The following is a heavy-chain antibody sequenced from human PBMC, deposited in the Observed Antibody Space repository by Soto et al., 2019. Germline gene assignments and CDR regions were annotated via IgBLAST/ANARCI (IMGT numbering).Heavy chain of an antibody. CDR3: GSEYCSGGSCYSPDY. CDR1: GYTFTSFG. Sequence: QVQLVQSGAEVKKPGASVKVSCKASGYTFTSFGISWVRQAPGQGLEWMGWISTYNGNTNDAQKLQGRVTMTTDTSTSTAYMELRSLRSDDTAVYYCGSEYCSGGSCYSPDYWGQGTLVTVSS. CDR2: ISTYNGNT. J-gene: IGHJ4*02. D-gene: IGHD2-15*01. V-gene: IGHV1-18*01.